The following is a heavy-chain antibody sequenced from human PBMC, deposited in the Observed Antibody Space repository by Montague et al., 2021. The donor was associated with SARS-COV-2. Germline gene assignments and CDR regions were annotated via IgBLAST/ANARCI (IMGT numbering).Heavy chain of an antibody. CDR1: GGSISSSSYY. CDR2: IYYSGST. CDR3: ATYDSSGYYGPGETMDDAFDI. Sequence: SETLSLTCTVSGGSISSSSYYWGWTRQPPGKGLEWIGSIYYSGSTYYNPSLKSRVTISVDTSKNQFSLKLSSVAAADTAVYYCATYDSSGYYGPGETMDDAFDIWGQGTRVVVSS. D-gene: IGHD3-22*01. J-gene: IGHJ3*02. V-gene: IGHV4-39*01.